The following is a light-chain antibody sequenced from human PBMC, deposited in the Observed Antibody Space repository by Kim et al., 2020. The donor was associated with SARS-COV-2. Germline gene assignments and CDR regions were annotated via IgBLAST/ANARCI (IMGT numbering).Light chain of an antibody. CDR2: DVR. V-gene: IGLV2-14*03. J-gene: IGLJ1*01. CDR3: TSFTTSNTYV. Sequence: GQSITNSCTGSSSDIGVYIYISWYQHHPGKAPKLMIFDVRRRHSGVSNHFSGSKSGNTASLTISGLQAEDEADYFCTSFTTSNTYVFGTGTKVTVL. CDR1: SSDIGVYIY.